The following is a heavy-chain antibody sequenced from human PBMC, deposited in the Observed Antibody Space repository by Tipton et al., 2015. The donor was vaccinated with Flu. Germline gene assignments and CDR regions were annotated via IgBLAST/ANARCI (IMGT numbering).Heavy chain of an antibody. CDR2: IYFSGST. D-gene: IGHD1-26*01. Sequence: TLSLTCSVSGGSISGHYWNWIRQPPGKGLEWIGYIYFSGSTEYNPSLRSRVTISLDTSKKHFSLNLSSVIAADTAMYYCARGSYGELLYFDYWGQGTLGIVPS. CDR3: ARGSYGELLYFDY. V-gene: IGHV4-59*11. J-gene: IGHJ4*02. CDR1: GGSISGHY.